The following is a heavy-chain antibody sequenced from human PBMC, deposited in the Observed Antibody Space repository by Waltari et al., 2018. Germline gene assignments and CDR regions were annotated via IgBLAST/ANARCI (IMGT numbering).Heavy chain of an antibody. D-gene: IGHD1-1*01. V-gene: IGHV1-69*10. Sequence: QVQLVQSGAEVKKPGAAVKVSCKASGGTFSRYAISWVRQAPGQGLEWMGGIIPILGTANYAPQFHGSATITAANSTHTFYMELTILSSEDSAVYYCARLSQVPGAYRSDYWGQGTLVTVSS. J-gene: IGHJ4*02. CDR3: ARLSQVPGAYRSDY. CDR1: GGTFSRYA. CDR2: IIPILGTA.